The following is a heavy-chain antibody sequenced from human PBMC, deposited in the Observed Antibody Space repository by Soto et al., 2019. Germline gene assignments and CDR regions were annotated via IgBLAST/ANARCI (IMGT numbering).Heavy chain of an antibody. Sequence: QLLESGGGLVQPGGSLRLSCVFSGFSFSTYGVTWVRQAPGKGLEWVCGVSGGSGVTHYTDSVKGRFTISGDDSKNTVYLQMHSLRGEDTAVYYCTRWNGYGDLWGQGTLVTVSS. V-gene: IGHV3-23*01. D-gene: IGHD1-1*01. CDR2: VSGGSGVT. J-gene: IGHJ5*02. CDR1: GFSFSTYG. CDR3: TRWNGYGDL.